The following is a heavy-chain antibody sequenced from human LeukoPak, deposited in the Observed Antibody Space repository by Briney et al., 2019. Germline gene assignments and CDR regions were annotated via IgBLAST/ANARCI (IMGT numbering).Heavy chain of an antibody. D-gene: IGHD2-21*02. CDR2: ISDSGGST. J-gene: IGHJ4*02. CDR3: AKDGGRVVTARNFDY. Sequence: GGSLRLSCAASGFTFSSYAMSWVRQAPGKGLEWVSAISDSGGSTYYADSVKGRFTISRDNSKNTLYLQMSSLRAEDTAVYYCAKDGGRVVTARNFDYWGQGTLVTVSS. V-gene: IGHV3-23*01. CDR1: GFTFSSYA.